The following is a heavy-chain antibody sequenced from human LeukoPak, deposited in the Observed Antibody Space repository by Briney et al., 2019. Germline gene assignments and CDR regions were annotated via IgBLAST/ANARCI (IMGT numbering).Heavy chain of an antibody. V-gene: IGHV3-74*01. CDR1: GFTFNNYW. Sequence: GGSLRLSCAASGFTFNNYWMHWVRQAPGKGLVWVSRISKDGSTTNYADSVKGRFTISRDNAKNTLYLQMNSLTAEDTALYYCARGASSGYRIDCWGQGTLVTVSS. CDR2: ISKDGSTT. D-gene: IGHD5-18*01. CDR3: ARGASSGYRIDC. J-gene: IGHJ4*02.